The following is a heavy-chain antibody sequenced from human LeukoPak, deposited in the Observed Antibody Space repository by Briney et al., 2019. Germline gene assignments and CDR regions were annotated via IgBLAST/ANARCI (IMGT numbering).Heavy chain of an antibody. CDR3: AKVLQMVREVTPFDY. Sequence: PGGSLRLSCAASGFTFSSYSMNWVRQAPGKGLEWVSAISGSGGSTYYADSVKGRFTISRDNFKNTLYLQMNSLRVEDTAVFYCAKVLQMVREVTPFDYWGQGTLVTVSS. CDR2: ISGSGGST. V-gene: IGHV3-23*01. D-gene: IGHD3-10*01. J-gene: IGHJ4*02. CDR1: GFTFSSYS.